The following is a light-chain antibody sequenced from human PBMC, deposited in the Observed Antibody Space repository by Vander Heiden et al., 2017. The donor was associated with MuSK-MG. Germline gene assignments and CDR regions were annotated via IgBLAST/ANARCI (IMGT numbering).Light chain of an antibody. CDR1: DIGSSH. V-gene: IGLV3-21*02. Sequence: YVIPQPPSLSLAPGQTARIPWCRNDIGSSHVHWYRQKPGQAPVLVMSDDSGRPSGIPERFSGSKSGSTATLTITRVEAGDEVDYYCQAPDSTVDQVVFGGGTKLTVL. CDR2: DDS. CDR3: QAPDSTVDQVV. J-gene: IGLJ2*01.